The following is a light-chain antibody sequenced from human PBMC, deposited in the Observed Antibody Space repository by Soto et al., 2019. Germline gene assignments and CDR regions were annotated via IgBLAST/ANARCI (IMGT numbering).Light chain of an antibody. J-gene: IGKJ3*01. V-gene: IGKV1-39*01. Sequence: DIQMTQSPSSLSASVGDRVTITCRASQSISSYLNWYQQRPGIAPNLLIFAASRLQSAVPSRFRGSGSGTEFTLTISSLQPEDFATYYCQQTYSTPRTFGPGTKLEI. CDR2: AAS. CDR1: QSISSY. CDR3: QQTYSTPRT.